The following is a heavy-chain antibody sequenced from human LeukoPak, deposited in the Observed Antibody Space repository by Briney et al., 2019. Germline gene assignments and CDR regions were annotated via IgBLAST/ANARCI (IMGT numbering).Heavy chain of an antibody. Sequence: PSETLSLTCTVSGYSISSGYYWGWIRQPPGKGLEWIGSIYHSGSTYYNPSLKSRVTISVDKSKNQFSLKLSSVTAADTAVYYCASLYYYDSSVKGDAFDIWGQGTMVTVSS. CDR1: GYSISSGYY. J-gene: IGHJ3*02. D-gene: IGHD3-22*01. CDR2: IYHSGST. V-gene: IGHV4-38-2*02. CDR3: ASLYYYDSSVKGDAFDI.